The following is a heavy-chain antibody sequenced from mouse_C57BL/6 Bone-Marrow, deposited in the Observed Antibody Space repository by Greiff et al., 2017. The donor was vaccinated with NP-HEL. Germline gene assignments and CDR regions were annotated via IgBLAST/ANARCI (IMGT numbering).Heavy chain of an antibody. V-gene: IGHV10-1*01. Sequence: EVQLVESGGGLVQPKGSLKLSCAASGFSFNTYAMNWVRQAPGKGLEWVARIRSKSNNYATYYADSVKDRFTISKDDSESMLYLQMNNLKTEDTAMYYCVREDYGNSWFAYWGQGTLVTVSA. CDR2: IRSKSNNYAT. D-gene: IGHD2-1*01. CDR3: VREDYGNSWFAY. CDR1: GFSFNTYA. J-gene: IGHJ3*01.